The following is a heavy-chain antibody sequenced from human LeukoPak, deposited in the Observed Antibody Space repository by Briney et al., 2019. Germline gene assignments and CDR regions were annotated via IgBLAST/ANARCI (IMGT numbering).Heavy chain of an antibody. CDR2: IIPILGIA. D-gene: IGHD3-16*01. V-gene: IGHV1-69*04. J-gene: IGHJ4*02. CDR1: GCTFSSYA. Sequence: ASVKVSCKASGCTFSSYAISWVRQAPGQGLEWMGRIIPILGIANYAQKFQGRVTITADKSTSTAYMELSSLRSEDTAVYYCARDPSNDDYVYGNDYWGQGTLVTVSS. CDR3: ARDPSNDDYVYGNDY.